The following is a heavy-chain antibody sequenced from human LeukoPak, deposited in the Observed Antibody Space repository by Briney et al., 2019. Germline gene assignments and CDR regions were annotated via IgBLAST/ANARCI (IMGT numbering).Heavy chain of an antibody. D-gene: IGHD5-24*01. CDR1: GGSISSYY. CDR2: VFSSGST. CDR3: TRRRRDGYNFDS. J-gene: IGHJ4*02. Sequence: SETLSLTCTVSGGSISSYYWSWIRQPPGKGLEWIGYVFSSGSTTYNPSLKSRVTISVDTSKNQFSLELSSVTAADTAMYYCTRRRRDGYNFDSWGQGTLVTVSS. V-gene: IGHV4-59*01.